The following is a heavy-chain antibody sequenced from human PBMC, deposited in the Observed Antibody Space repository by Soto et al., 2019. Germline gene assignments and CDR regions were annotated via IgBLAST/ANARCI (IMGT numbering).Heavy chain of an antibody. V-gene: IGHV5-51*06. CDR3: ALTGVGFEILTGIMDV. D-gene: IGHD3-9*01. CDR1: GYRFATSW. Sequence: GTLKISCKGSGYRFATSWIGWVRQMPGKGLEWMGIIYPRDSDTRYSTSFQGQVIISADRSIDTAYLQWSTLKTSDSAIFFCALTGVGFEILTGIMDVWGQGTTVTVSS. CDR2: IYPRDSDT. J-gene: IGHJ6*02.